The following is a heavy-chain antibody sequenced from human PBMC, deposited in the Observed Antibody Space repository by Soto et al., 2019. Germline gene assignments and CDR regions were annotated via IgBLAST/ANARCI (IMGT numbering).Heavy chain of an antibody. Sequence: EVQLVESGGGLVQPGGSLRLSCAASGFTFSSYAMHWVRQAPGKGLEYVTAISSNGGSTYYANSVKCRFTISRDNSKNTLYLQMGSLRAEDMAVYYCARSYSGYYFDYWGQGTLVTVSS. CDR3: ARSYSGYYFDY. CDR2: ISSNGGST. D-gene: IGHD1-26*01. V-gene: IGHV3-64*01. J-gene: IGHJ4*02. CDR1: GFTFSSYA.